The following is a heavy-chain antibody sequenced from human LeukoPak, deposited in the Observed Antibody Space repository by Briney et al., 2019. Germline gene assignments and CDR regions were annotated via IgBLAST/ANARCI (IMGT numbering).Heavy chain of an antibody. CDR2: IYYSGST. CDR3: ARVDIVMRVLDY. J-gene: IGHJ4*02. Sequence: KSSETLSLTCTVSGGSISSSGYYWGWIRQPPGKGLEWIGSIYYSGSTYYNPSLKSRVTISVDTSKNRFSLKLSSVTAADTAVYYCARVDIVMRVLDYWGQGTLVTVSS. CDR1: GGSISSSGYY. V-gene: IGHV4-39*07. D-gene: IGHD5-12*01.